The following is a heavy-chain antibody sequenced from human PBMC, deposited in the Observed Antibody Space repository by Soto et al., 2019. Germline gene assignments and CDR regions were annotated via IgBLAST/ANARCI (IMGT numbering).Heavy chain of an antibody. J-gene: IGHJ6*02. CDR2: IYYSGIT. CDR3: ARERAGAPHYYYGMDV. CDR1: GASISSYY. V-gene: IGHV4-59*01. Sequence: QVQLQESGPGLVKPSETLSLTCSVSGASISSYYWSWIRQPPGKGLEWIGYIYYSGITNYNPSLKSRVTISIDTSKNQFSLKLRSVTAADTAMYYCARERAGAPHYYYGMDVWGQGTTVTVSS.